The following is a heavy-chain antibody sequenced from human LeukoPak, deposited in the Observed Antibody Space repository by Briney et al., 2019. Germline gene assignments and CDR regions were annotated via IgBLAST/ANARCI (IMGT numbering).Heavy chain of an antibody. CDR1: GFTFSSYV. Sequence: GGSLRLSCAASGFTFSSYVINWVRQAPGQGLEWMGGIIPIFGTANYAQKFQGRVTITADKSTSTAYMELSSLRSEDTAVYYCAMGVGAHEDLAVAADFDYWGQGTLVTVSS. CDR2: IIPIFGTA. J-gene: IGHJ4*02. D-gene: IGHD6-19*01. CDR3: AMGVGAHEDLAVAADFDY. V-gene: IGHV1-69*06.